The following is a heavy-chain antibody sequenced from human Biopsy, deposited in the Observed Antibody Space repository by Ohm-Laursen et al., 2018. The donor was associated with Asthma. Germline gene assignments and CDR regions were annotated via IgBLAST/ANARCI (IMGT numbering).Heavy chain of an antibody. V-gene: IGHV3-30*03. J-gene: IGHJ6*02. D-gene: IGHD5-12*01. CDR1: GFTFRSYG. CDR3: ARDIVATMIGYYYYGMDV. Sequence: SLRLSCAASGFTFRSYGMHWVRQAPGKGLEWVAFLSYDGSNKYYGDSVKGRFTISRDNSKNTLYLQMNSLRAEDTAVYYCARDIVATMIGYYYYGMDVWGQGTTVTVSS. CDR2: LSYDGSNK.